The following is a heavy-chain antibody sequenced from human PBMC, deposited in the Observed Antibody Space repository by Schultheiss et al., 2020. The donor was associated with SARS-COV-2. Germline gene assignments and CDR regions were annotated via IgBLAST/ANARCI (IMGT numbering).Heavy chain of an antibody. D-gene: IGHD6-19*01. J-gene: IGHJ4*02. CDR1: GFTFSSHW. V-gene: IGHV3-7*02. CDR2: IKGDGSEE. Sequence: GGSLRLSCIASGFTFSSHWMTWVRQAPGKGLEWVTTIKGDGSEEHYVDSLKGRFTISRDNAKNSLYLQMSSLSAEDTAMYFCARGGSDSSHYWVDWGRGALVTVSS. CDR3: ARGGSDSSHYWVD.